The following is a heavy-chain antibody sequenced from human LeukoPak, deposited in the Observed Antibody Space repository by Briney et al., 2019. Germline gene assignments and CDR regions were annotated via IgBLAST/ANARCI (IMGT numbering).Heavy chain of an antibody. CDR2: ISAYNGNT. V-gene: IGHV1-18*01. CDR3: ARDRSLYCSSTSCKYYYYYMDV. D-gene: IGHD2-2*01. J-gene: IGHJ6*03. Sequence: ASVKVSCKASGCTFTSYGISWVRQAPGQGLEWMGWISAYNGNTNYAQKLQGRVTMTTDTSTSTAYMELRSLRSDDTAVYYCARDRSLYCSSTSCKYYYYYMDVWGKGTTVTVSS. CDR1: GCTFTSYG.